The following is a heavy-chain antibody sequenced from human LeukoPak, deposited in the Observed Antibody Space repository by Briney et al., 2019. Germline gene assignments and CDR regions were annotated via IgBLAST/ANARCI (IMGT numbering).Heavy chain of an antibody. CDR3: AKDTSPPDWFDP. J-gene: IGHJ5*02. D-gene: IGHD2-2*01. Sequence: GASVKVSCKASGYTFTGYYMHWVRQAPGQGLEWMGWINPNSGGTKYAQKFQGRFTMTRDTSISTAYMELSRLRSDDTAVYYCAKDTSPPDWFDPWGQGTLVTVSS. V-gene: IGHV1-2*02. CDR2: INPNSGGT. CDR1: GYTFTGYY.